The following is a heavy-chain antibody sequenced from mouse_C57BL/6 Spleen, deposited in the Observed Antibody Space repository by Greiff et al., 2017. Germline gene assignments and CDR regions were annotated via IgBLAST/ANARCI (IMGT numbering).Heavy chain of an antibody. D-gene: IGHD1-1*01. CDR1: GIDFSRYW. CDR2: INPDSSTI. J-gene: IGHJ4*01. V-gene: IGHV4-1*01. CDR3: ASRYYGSSYGGAMDY. Sequence: EVQLQESGGGLVQPGGSLKLSCAASGIDFSRYWMSWVRRAPGKGLEWIGEINPDSSTINYAPSLKDKFIISRDNAKNTLYLQMSKVRSEDTALYYCASRYYGSSYGGAMDYWGQGTSVTVSS.